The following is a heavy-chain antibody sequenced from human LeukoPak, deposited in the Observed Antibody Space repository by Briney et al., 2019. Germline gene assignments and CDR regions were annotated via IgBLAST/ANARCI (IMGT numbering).Heavy chain of an antibody. V-gene: IGHV4-31*03. CDR3: ASQDANQCYYYGMDV. CDR2: IYYSGST. Sequence: SETLSLTCTVSGGSISSGGYYWSWIHQHPGKGLEWIGYIYYSGSTYYNPSLKSRVTISVDTSKNQFSLKLSSVTAADTAVYYCASQDANQCYYYGMDVWGQGTTVTVSS. J-gene: IGHJ6*02. CDR1: GGSISSGGYY.